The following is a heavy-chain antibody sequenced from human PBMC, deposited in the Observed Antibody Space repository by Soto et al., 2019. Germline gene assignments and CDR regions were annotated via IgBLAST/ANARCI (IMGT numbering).Heavy chain of an antibody. D-gene: IGHD3-22*01. J-gene: IGHJ4*02. CDR3: AKDLFPYDSSVLRYPNFDY. V-gene: IGHV3-30*18. CDR2: ISYDGSNK. CDR1: GFTFSSYG. Sequence: GGSLRLSCAASGFTFSSYGMHWVRQAPGKGLEWVAVISYDGSNKYYADSVKGRFTISRDNSKNTLYLQMNSLRAEDTAVYYCAKDLFPYDSSVLRYPNFDYWGQGTLVTVSS.